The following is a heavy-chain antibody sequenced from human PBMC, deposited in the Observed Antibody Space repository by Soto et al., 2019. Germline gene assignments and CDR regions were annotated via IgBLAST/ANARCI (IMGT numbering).Heavy chain of an antibody. Sequence: GGSLRLSCAASGFTFDSCAMSWVRQAPGKGLEWILGISGSGGSTYYADSVKGRFTISRDNSKNTVYLQMNSLRADDTAVYYCAKGKTSGWYYFDFWGQGTLVTVSS. CDR2: ISGSGGST. V-gene: IGHV3-23*01. CDR1: GFTFDSCA. J-gene: IGHJ4*02. D-gene: IGHD6-19*01. CDR3: AKGKTSGWYYFDF.